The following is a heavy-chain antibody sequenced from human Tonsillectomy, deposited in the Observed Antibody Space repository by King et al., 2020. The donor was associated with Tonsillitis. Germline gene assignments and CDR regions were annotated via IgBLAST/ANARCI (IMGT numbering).Heavy chain of an antibody. J-gene: IGHJ5*02. D-gene: IGHD3-3*01. CDR1: GYTFTSYD. CDR2: MNPNSGNT. Sequence: VQLVESGAEVKKPGASVKVSCKASGYTFTSYDINWVRQATGQGLEWMGWMNPNSGNTGYAQKFQGRVTLTRNTSISTAYMEQSSLRSEDTAVYYCARNYDLWSGYYMSWFDPWGQGTLVTVSS. V-gene: IGHV1-8*01. CDR3: ARNYDLWSGYYMSWFDP.